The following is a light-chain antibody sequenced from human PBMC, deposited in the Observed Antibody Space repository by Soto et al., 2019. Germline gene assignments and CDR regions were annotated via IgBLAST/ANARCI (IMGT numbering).Light chain of an antibody. J-gene: IGKJ1*01. CDR3: QQYDTSPRT. Sequence: EIVLTQSPGTLSLSPGERATLSCRASQSVSSNYLAWYQQKRGQAPRLLIYGASRRATGIPTRFSGSGSGTAFTLTISRLEPEDFAVYYCQQYDTSPRTFGQGTKVEI. CDR2: GAS. V-gene: IGKV3-20*01. CDR1: QSVSSNY.